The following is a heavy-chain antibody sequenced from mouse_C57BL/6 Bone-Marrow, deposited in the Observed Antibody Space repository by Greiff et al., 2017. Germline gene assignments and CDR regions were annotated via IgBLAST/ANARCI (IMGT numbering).Heavy chain of an antibody. V-gene: IGHV5-2*01. CDR3: DNRYDYDLYVYFGV. CDR2: INSDGGST. Sequence: EVKVVESGGGLVQPGESLKLSCESNEYEFPSHDMSWVRKTPEKRLELVAAINSDGGSTSYPDTMERRFIISRDNTKKTLYLQMSSLRSEDTALYYCDNRYDYDLYVYFGVWGTGTTVTVSS. CDR1: EYEFPSHD. D-gene: IGHD2-4*01. J-gene: IGHJ1*03.